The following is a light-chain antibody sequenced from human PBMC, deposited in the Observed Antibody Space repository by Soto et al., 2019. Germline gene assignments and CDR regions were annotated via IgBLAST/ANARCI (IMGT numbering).Light chain of an antibody. Sequence: DIQMTQSPSSLSASTGDRVTITCRASQGISSYLAWYQQKPGKAPKLLIYAASTLQSGVPSRFSGSGSETDFTLTITSLQPEDFATYYCQQSYTTPRTFGQGTKVDIK. V-gene: IGKV1-39*01. J-gene: IGKJ1*01. CDR2: AAS. CDR3: QQSYTTPRT. CDR1: QGISSY.